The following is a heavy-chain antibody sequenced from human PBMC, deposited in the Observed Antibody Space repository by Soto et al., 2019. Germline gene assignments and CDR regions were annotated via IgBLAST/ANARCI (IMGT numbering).Heavy chain of an antibody. D-gene: IGHD2-2*01. CDR3: TRHADLGYCSSTSCYDFDY. CDR2: ISNSGGST. Sequence: GGSLRLSCAASGFTFSSYAMSWARQAPGKGLEWVSSISNSGGSTYNADTVKGRFTISRDDSEKTLYLQMNSLRVEDAAVYYCTRHADLGYCSSTSCYDFDYWGQGTLVTVSS. CDR1: GFTFSSYA. J-gene: IGHJ4*02. V-gene: IGHV3-23*01.